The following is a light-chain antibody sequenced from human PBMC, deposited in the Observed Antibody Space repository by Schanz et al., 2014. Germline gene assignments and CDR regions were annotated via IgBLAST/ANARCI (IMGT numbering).Light chain of an antibody. J-gene: IGKJ1*01. V-gene: IGKV3-20*01. CDR1: QSVSTTH. CDR2: GAS. CDR3: QQYGSSPRT. Sequence: EIVMTQSPATLSVSPGERATLSCRASQSVSTTHLAWYQQKPGQAPRLLIYGASIRATGIPDRFSGSGSGTDFTLIINRLEPEDFAVYYCQQYGSSPRTFGQGTKVEIK.